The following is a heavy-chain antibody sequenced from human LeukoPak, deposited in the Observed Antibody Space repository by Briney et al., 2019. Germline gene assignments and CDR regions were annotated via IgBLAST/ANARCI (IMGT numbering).Heavy chain of an antibody. CDR3: AKRDGYNYAGYFDY. CDR1: GFTFSSYA. J-gene: IGHJ4*02. CDR2: ISGSGGST. Sequence: AGGSLRLSCAASGFTFSSYAMSWVRQAPGKGLEWVSAISGSGGSTYYADSVKGRFTISRDNSKNTLYLQMNSLRAEDTAVYYCAKRDGYNYAGYFDYWGQGTLVTVSS. D-gene: IGHD5-24*01. V-gene: IGHV3-23*01.